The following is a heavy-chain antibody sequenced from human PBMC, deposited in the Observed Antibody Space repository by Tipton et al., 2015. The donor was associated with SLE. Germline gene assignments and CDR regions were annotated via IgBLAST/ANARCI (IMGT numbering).Heavy chain of an antibody. Sequence: TLSLTCTVFSGSISSYYWSWIRQPPGKGLEWIGEINHGGSANYNPSLKSRVTISADTAKNQFSLKLTSVTAADTAVYYCARGMLTWRGAIVGVDVWGQGTTVNVSS. CDR2: INHGGSA. D-gene: IGHD2-8*01. CDR3: ARGMLTWRGAIVGVDV. J-gene: IGHJ6*02. V-gene: IGHV4-34*01. CDR1: SGSISSYY.